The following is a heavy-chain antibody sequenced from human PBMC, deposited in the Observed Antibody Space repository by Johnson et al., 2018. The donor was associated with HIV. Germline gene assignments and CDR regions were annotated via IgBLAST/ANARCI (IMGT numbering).Heavy chain of an antibody. Sequence: QMQLVESGGGVVQPGRSLRLSCAASGFTFSSYGMHWVRQAPGKGLEWVAFISNDGSIKFSADSVKGRFTISKDNSKNTLYLQMNSLRPEDTAVYYCVQGVPNPAGAFDIWGRGTMVTISS. CDR3: VQGVPNPAGAFDI. V-gene: IGHV3-30*19. J-gene: IGHJ3*02. CDR2: ISNDGSIK. CDR1: GFTFSSYG. D-gene: IGHD6-19*01.